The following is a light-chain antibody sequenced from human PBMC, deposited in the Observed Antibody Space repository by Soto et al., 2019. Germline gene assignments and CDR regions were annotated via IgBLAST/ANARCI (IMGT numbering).Light chain of an antibody. V-gene: IGKV3-20*01. CDR1: QSVSSSY. Sequence: EIVLTQSPGTLSLSPGERATLSCRASQSVSSSYLAWYQQRAGQAPRLLIHGASSRATGIPDRFRGSGSGXDXXXXXXXXXPEDFAVYYCQQYGSSPVTFGPGTKVDIK. CDR2: GAS. CDR3: QQYGSSPVT. J-gene: IGKJ3*01.